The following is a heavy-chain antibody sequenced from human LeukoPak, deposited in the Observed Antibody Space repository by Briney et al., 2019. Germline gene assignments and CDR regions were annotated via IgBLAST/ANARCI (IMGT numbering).Heavy chain of an antibody. D-gene: IGHD6-13*01. CDR2: ISSSSSYI. CDR3: ARDGEDGIAAVDIYYYMDV. CDR1: GFTFSSYA. J-gene: IGHJ6*03. V-gene: IGHV3-21*01. Sequence: PGGSLRLSCAASGFTFSSYAMSWVRQAPGKGLEWVSSISSSSSYIYYADSVKGRFTISRDNSKNTLYLQMNSLRAEDTAVYYCARDGEDGIAAVDIYYYMDVWGKGTTVTVSS.